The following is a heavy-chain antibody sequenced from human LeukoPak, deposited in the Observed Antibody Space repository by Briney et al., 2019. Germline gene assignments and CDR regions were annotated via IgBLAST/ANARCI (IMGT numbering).Heavy chain of an antibody. D-gene: IGHD1-1*01. CDR2: ISSSSSYI. V-gene: IGHV3-21*01. J-gene: IGHJ4*02. Sequence: PGGSLRRSCAASGFTFSSYSMTWVRQAPGKGLEWVSSISSSSSYIYYADSVKGRFTISRDNAKNSLYLQMNSLRAEDTAVYYCARDAAGTTSFFDYWGQGTLVTVSS. CDR3: ARDAAGTTSFFDY. CDR1: GFTFSSYS.